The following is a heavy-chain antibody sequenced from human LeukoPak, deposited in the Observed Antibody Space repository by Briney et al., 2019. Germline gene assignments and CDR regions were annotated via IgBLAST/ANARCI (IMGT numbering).Heavy chain of an antibody. V-gene: IGHV4-39*01. CDR1: GGSISSSSYD. Sequence: SETLSLTCTVSGGSISSSSYDWGWIRQPPGKGLEWIGSIYYSGSTYYNPSLKSRVTISVDTSKNQFSLKLSSVTAADTAVYYCPRQMPNSNWFDPWGQGTLVTVSS. J-gene: IGHJ5*02. CDR3: PRQMPNSNWFDP. D-gene: IGHD2-2*01. CDR2: IYYSGST.